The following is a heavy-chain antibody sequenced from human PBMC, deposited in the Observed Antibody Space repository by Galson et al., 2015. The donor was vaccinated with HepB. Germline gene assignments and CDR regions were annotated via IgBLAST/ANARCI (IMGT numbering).Heavy chain of an antibody. J-gene: IGHJ6*03. CDR1: GYTFTSYA. CDR3: ARLRYYYYYYYMDV. Sequence: SVKVSCKASGYTFTSYAMDWVRQAPGQGLEWMGWINTNTGNPTYAQGFTGRFVFSLDTSVGTAYLQISSLKAEDTAVYYCARLRYYYYYYYMDVWGKGTTVTVSS. V-gene: IGHV7-4-1*02. CDR2: INTNTGNP. D-gene: IGHD5-24*01.